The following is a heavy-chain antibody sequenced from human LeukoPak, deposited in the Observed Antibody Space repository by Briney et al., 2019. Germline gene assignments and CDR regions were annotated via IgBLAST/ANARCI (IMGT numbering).Heavy chain of an antibody. CDR3: ARGMGATRPYYFDY. CDR2: IYYSGST. D-gene: IGHD1-26*01. CDR1: GGSISSYY. V-gene: IGHV4-59*01. J-gene: IGHJ4*02. Sequence: SETLSLTCTVSGGSISSYYWSWIRQPPGKGLEWLGYIYYSGSTNYNPSLKSRVTISVDTSKNQFSLKLSSVTAADTAVYYCARGMGATRPYYFDYWGQGTLVTVSS.